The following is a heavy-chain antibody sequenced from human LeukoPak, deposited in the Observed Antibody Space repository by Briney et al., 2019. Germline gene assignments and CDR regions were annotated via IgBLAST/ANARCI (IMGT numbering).Heavy chain of an antibody. CDR2: INGGGGNSGGNT. CDR1: GFSVSANY. Sequence: GGSLRLSCAASGFSVSANYMNWVRQAPGKGLEWVSAINGGGGNSGGNTYYADSVKGRFTISRDNSKNTLYLQMNSLRAEDTAVYYCATILTGYYLDYWGQGTLVTVSS. V-gene: IGHV3-23*01. D-gene: IGHD3-9*01. CDR3: ATILTGYYLDY. J-gene: IGHJ4*02.